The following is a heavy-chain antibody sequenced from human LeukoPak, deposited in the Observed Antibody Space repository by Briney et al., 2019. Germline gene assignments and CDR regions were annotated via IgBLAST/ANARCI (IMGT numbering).Heavy chain of an antibody. D-gene: IGHD3-9*01. CDR3: ARGRLDYYYMDV. CDR2: IHHTGAT. J-gene: IGHJ6*03. V-gene: IGHV4-34*01. Sequence: PSKTLSLTCAVYGGSLSGYFWSWIRQPPGKGLEWIGEIHHTGATNYKPSLKSRVSISLDMSKNQLSLEMRSVTAADTAVYYCARGRLDYYYMDVWRRGTTVTVSS. CDR1: GGSLSGYF.